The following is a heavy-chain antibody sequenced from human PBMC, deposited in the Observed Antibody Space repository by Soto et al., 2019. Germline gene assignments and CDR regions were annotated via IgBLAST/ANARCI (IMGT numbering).Heavy chain of an antibody. CDR3: VKAEVSGPSIFGVGPDS. CDR2: ISGSGVST. V-gene: IGHV3-23*01. D-gene: IGHD3-3*01. Sequence: DVQLLESGGGLVQPGGSLRLSCAASGFMFRSYVMSWVRQAPGRGLEWVSGISGSGVSTYYADSMRGRFTVSRDNAKNTLYLQMTSLRAADTAIYFCVKAEVSGPSIFGVGPDSWGQGTLVIVSS. J-gene: IGHJ5*01. CDR1: GFMFRSYV.